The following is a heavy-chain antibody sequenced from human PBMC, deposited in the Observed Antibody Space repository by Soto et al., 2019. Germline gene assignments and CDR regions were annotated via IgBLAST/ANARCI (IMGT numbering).Heavy chain of an antibody. J-gene: IGHJ6*02. D-gene: IGHD2-2*01. CDR2: IYYSGST. CDR3: ARDIKRDIVVVPAASDIGMDV. CDR1: GGSISSGAYY. Sequence: SETLSLTCTVSGGSISSGAYYWSWIRQPPGKGLEWIGYIYYSGSTYYNPSLKSRVTISVDTSKNQYSLKLSSVTAADTAVYYCARDIKRDIVVVPAASDIGMDVWGQGTTVTVSS. V-gene: IGHV4-30-4*01.